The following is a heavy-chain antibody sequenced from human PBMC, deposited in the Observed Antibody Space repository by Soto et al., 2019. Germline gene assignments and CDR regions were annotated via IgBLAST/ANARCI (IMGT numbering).Heavy chain of an antibody. D-gene: IGHD3-10*01. Sequence: SETLSLTCAVYGGSFSGYYWSWIRQPPGKGLEWIGEINHSGSTNYNPSLKSRVTISVDTSKNQFSLKLSSVTAADTAVYYCETGGGNYYYMDVWGKGTTVTVSS. CDR1: GGSFSGYY. J-gene: IGHJ6*03. V-gene: IGHV4-34*01. CDR2: INHSGST. CDR3: ETGGGNYYYMDV.